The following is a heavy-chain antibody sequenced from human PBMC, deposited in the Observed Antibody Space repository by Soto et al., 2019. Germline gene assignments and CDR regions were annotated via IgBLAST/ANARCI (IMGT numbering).Heavy chain of an antibody. J-gene: IGHJ4*02. Sequence: QAPGKGLGWVGRIRSKSAGGTTDYAAPVKGRFAISRDDSKNTLYLQMSSLESDDTAVYYCSHGYGQYFNSWGQGTLVTVSS. D-gene: IGHD5-18*01. CDR3: SHGYGQYFNS. CDR2: IRSKSAGGTT. V-gene: IGHV3-15*07.